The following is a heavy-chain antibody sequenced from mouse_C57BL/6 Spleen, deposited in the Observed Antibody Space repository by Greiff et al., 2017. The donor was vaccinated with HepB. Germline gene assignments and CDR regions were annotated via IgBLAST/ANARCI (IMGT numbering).Heavy chain of an antibody. CDR1: GYTFTSYW. D-gene: IGHD1-3*01. Sequence: QVQLQQPGAELVKPGASVKMSCKASGYTFTSYWITWVKQRPGQGLEWIGDIYPGSGSTNYNEKFKSKATLTVDTSSRTAYMQLSSLTSEDSAVYYCARSLYKNYAMDYWGQGTSVTVSS. V-gene: IGHV1-55*01. CDR2: IYPGSGST. J-gene: IGHJ4*01. CDR3: ARSLYKNYAMDY.